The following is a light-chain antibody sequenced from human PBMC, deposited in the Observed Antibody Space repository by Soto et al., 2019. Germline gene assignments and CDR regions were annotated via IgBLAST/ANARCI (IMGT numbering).Light chain of an antibody. CDR2: GAS. Sequence: EILMTQSPATLSVSPGQRATLPCRASQSVSSNLAWYQQKPGQAPRLLIFGASTRATGVPVRFSGRGSGTEFTLTISSLQAEDVAVYYCQQYYSLPPTFGQGTKVEIK. CDR1: QSVSSN. CDR3: QQYYSLPPT. V-gene: IGKV3-15*01. J-gene: IGKJ1*01.